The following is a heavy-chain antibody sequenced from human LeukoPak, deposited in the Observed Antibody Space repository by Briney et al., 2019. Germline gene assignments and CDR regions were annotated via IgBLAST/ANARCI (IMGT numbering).Heavy chain of an antibody. CDR3: ARGRGTAVAGYYYYGMDV. D-gene: IGHD6-19*01. CDR2: INHSGST. V-gene: IGHV4-34*01. CDR1: GGSFSGYY. J-gene: IGHJ6*04. Sequence: PSETLSLTCAVYGGSFSGYYWSWIRQPPGKGLERIGEINHSGSTNYNPSLKSRVTISVDTSKNQFSLKLSSVTAADTAVYYCARGRGTAVAGYYYYGMDVWGKGTTVTVSS.